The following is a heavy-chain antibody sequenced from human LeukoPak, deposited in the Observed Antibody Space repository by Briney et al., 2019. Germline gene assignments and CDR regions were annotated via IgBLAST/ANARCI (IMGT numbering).Heavy chain of an antibody. CDR1: GFTFSSYA. J-gene: IGHJ6*03. CDR3: ARGPLLRYFDWFWYYYYMDV. Sequence: GGSLRLSCAASGFTFSSYAMHWVRQAPGKGLEWVAVISYDGSNKYYADSVKGRFTISRDNSKNTLYLQMNSLRAEDTAVYYCARGPLLRYFDWFWYYYYMDVWGKGTTVTVSS. CDR2: ISYDGSNK. D-gene: IGHD3-9*01. V-gene: IGHV3-30*04.